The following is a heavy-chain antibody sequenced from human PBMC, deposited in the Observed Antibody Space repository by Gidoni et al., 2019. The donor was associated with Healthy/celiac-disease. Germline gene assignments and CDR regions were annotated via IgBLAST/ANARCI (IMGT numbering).Heavy chain of an antibody. J-gene: IGHJ5*02. CDR2: IYYSGST. D-gene: IGHD3-10*01. CDR1: GGSISSSSSY. V-gene: IGHV4-39*01. Sequence: QLQLQESGPGLVKPSEPLSLTCTVSGGSISSSSSYWGWIRQPPGKGLEWIGRIYYSGSTYYNPSLKSRVTISVDTSKNQFSLKLSSVTAADTAVYYCARQAMVRGANLYLWGQGTLVTVSS. CDR3: ARQAMVRGANLYL.